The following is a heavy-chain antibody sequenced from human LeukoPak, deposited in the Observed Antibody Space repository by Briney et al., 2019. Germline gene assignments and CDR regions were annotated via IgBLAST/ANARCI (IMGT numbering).Heavy chain of an antibody. V-gene: IGHV4-38-2*02. CDR1: RYDINSVYY. CDR2: IYHSGST. D-gene: IGHD3-10*01. Sequence: SETLALTCTVSRYDINSVYYWGWIRQPPGKGLEWIGSIYHSGSTYYNASLKSRVTISMDTSRNKFSLNLNSVTAADTAVYYCARAGGYYGSGSFLDYWGQGLLVTVSS. CDR3: ARAGGYYGSGSFLDY. J-gene: IGHJ4*02.